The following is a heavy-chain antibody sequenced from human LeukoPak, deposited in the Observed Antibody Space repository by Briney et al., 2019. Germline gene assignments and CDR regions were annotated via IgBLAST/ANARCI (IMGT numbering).Heavy chain of an antibody. J-gene: IGHJ4*02. CDR1: GFTFSSYA. CDR2: ISYDGSNK. D-gene: IGHD5-24*01. V-gene: IGHV3-30*04. Sequence: AGSLTHSCTASGFTFSSYAMYWVRQAPRKGLEWVAVISYDGSNKYYADSVKGRFTISRDNSKNTLYLQMNSLRAEDTAVYYCARDQMPGRDGYNWLLDYWGQGTLVTVSS. CDR3: ARDQMPGRDGYNWLLDY.